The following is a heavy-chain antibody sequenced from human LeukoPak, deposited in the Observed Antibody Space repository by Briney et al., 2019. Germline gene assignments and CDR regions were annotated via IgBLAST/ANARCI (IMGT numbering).Heavy chain of an antibody. J-gene: IGHJ5*02. CDR2: INPNSGGS. CDR3: ARGSYWYDA. D-gene: IGHD6-13*01. V-gene: IGHV1-2*02. Sequence: ASVKVSCKASGYTFTDYYIQWVRQAPGQGLEWMGWINPNSGGSNYARKFQGRVTMTRDRSISTAYMELKSLRSDDTAVYYCARGSYWYDAWGQGTLVTVSS. CDR1: GYTFTDYY.